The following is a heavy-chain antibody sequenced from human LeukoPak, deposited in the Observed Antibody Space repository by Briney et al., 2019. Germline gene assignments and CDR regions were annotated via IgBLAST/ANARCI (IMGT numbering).Heavy chain of an antibody. V-gene: IGHV3-9*01. D-gene: IGHD3-10*01. CDR2: ISWNSGSI. J-gene: IGHJ4*02. Sequence: TGGSLRLSCAASGFTFDDYAMHWVRQAPGKGPEWVSGISWNSGSIGYADSVKGRFTISRDNAKNSLYLQMNSLRAEDTALYYCAKDTGGYYGSGSYFNYWGQGTLVTVSS. CDR3: AKDTGGYYGSGSYFNY. CDR1: GFTFDDYA.